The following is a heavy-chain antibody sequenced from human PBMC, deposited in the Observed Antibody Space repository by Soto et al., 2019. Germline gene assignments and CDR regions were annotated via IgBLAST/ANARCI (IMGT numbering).Heavy chain of an antibody. Sequence: GGSLRLSCAASGFTFSHAWMSWVRQAPGKGLEWVGRIKSKAEGEKKDYGAPVRGRFTISSDDSKDTLYLQMNSLRIEDTAIYYCCVVKRRDQYSLSGYWFDPWGPGTLVTVSS. CDR2: IKSKAEGEKK. CDR1: GFTFSHAW. CDR3: CVVKRRDQYSLSGYWFDP. J-gene: IGHJ5*02. D-gene: IGHD2-15*01. V-gene: IGHV3-15*01.